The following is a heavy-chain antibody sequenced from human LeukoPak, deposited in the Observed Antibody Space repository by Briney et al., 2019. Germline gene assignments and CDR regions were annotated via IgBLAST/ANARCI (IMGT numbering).Heavy chain of an antibody. CDR3: ARVSYLMEGYYMDV. J-gene: IGHJ6*03. D-gene: IGHD3-3*01. CDR2: INPNSGGT. Sequence: GASVNVSCKASGYTFTGYYMHWVRQAPGQGLEWMGWINPNSGGTNYAQKFQGRVTMTRDTSISTAYMELSRLRSDDTAVYYCARVSYLMEGYYMDVWGKGTTVTVSS. CDR1: GYTFTGYY. V-gene: IGHV1-2*02.